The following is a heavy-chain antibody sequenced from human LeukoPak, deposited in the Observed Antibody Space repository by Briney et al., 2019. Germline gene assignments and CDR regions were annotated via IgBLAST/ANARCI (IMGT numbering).Heavy chain of an antibody. Sequence: ASVKVSCKASGYTFTNYGIHWVRQAPGQGLEWMGWINPNSSGTNYAQKFQGRVTMTRDTSISTAYMELSRLRSDDTAVYYCARGLFSIASVGRGFDYWGQGTQVTVSS. J-gene: IGHJ4*02. CDR2: INPNSSGT. D-gene: IGHD6-13*01. V-gene: IGHV1-2*02. CDR1: GYTFTNYG. CDR3: ARGLFSIASVGRGFDY.